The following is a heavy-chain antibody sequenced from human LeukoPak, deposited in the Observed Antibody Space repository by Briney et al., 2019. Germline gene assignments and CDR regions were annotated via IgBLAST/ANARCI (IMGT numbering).Heavy chain of an antibody. D-gene: IGHD2-15*01. Sequence: ASVKVSCKASGYTFTSYYMHWVRQAPGQGLEWMGIINPSGGSTSYAQKFQGRVTTTRDTSTSTVYMELSSLRSEDTAVYYCARGDCSGGSCPTSWAACFDYWGQGTLVTVSS. J-gene: IGHJ4*02. CDR2: INPSGGST. CDR1: GYTFTSYY. CDR3: ARGDCSGGSCPTSWAACFDY. V-gene: IGHV1-46*01.